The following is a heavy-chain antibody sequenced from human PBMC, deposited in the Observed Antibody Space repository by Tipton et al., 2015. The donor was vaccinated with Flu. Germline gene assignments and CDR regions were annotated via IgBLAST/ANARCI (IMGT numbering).Heavy chain of an antibody. J-gene: IGHJ4*02. CDR3: ARVIPELVAGLDS. D-gene: IGHD6-19*01. CDR2: FSGSGGTT. Sequence: SLRLSCAASGFTFSRYGMSWVRQAPGEGLEWVSGFSGSGGTTFFADSVRGRFTISRDFFKNTLYLQMSSLRAEDTAVYYCARVIPELVAGLDSWGQGTLVTVSS. CDR1: GFTFSRYG. V-gene: IGHV3-23*01.